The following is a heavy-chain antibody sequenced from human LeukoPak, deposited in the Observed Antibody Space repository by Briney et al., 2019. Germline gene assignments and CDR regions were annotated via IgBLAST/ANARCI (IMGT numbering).Heavy chain of an antibody. V-gene: IGHV3-66*01. CDR3: ARISEAYYYYGMDV. D-gene: IGHD1-26*01. J-gene: IGHJ6*02. CDR2: IYSGGRT. Sequence: PGGSLRLSCAASGFTVSSNYMSWVRQAPGKGLEWVSVIYSGGRTDYADSVKGRFTISRDNSKNTLYFQMSSLRAEDTAVYYCARISEAYYYYGMDVWGQGTMVTVSS. CDR1: GFTVSSNY.